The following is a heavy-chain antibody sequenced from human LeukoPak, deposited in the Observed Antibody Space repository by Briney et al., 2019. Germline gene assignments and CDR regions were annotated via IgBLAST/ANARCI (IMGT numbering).Heavy chain of an antibody. CDR2: LGGSGGGT. CDR1: GITLSNYG. D-gene: IGHD2-21*01. CDR3: AKRGVVIRVILVGFHKEAYYFDS. V-gene: IGHV3-23*01. J-gene: IGHJ4*02. Sequence: GGSLRLSCAVSGITLSNYGMSWVRQAPGKGLEWVAGLGGSGGGTNYADSVRDRFIISRDNSKNILCLQMNGLTAEDTAVYFCAKRGVVIRVILVGFHKEAYYFDSWGQGALVTVSS.